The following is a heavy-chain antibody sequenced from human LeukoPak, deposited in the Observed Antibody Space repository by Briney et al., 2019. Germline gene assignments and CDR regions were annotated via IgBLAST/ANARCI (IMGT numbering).Heavy chain of an antibody. CDR1: GFTFSTYA. D-gene: IGHD3-10*01. J-gene: IGHJ4*02. Sequence: GGSLRLSCAASGFTFSTYAMSWVRQAPGKGLRWVSAISGSAGSTYYADSVKGRFIISRDNSKNTVYLQMNSLRAEDTALYYCAKDPAPGSYWGQGTLVTVSS. CDR3: AKDPAPGSY. CDR2: ISGSAGST. V-gene: IGHV3-23*01.